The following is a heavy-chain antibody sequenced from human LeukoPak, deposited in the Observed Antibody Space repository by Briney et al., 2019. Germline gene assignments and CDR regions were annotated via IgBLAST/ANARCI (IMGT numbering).Heavy chain of an antibody. J-gene: IGHJ4*02. CDR2: FYSSGSIV. Sequence: GGSLCLSCAASGFTFSSYEMNWVRDAPRKGPVWVLYFYSSGSIVCYVNSVQSRFTFSRDNAKNSLYLQMNSLRAEDTAVYYCARDFQTVGRGLGDYWGQGTLVTVSS. CDR3: ARDFQTVGRGLGDY. V-gene: IGHV3-48*03. D-gene: IGHD3-10*01. CDR1: GFTFSSYE.